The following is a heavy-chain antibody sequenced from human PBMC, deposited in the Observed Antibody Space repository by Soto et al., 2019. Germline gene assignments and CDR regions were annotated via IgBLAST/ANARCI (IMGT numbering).Heavy chain of an antibody. CDR2: ISSSGSTI. V-gene: IGHV3-11*01. CDR1: GFTFSDYY. CDR3: ARVVVAATFEY. D-gene: IGHD2-15*01. J-gene: IGHJ4*02. Sequence: GGALRLSCAPSGFTFSDYYMSWIRQAPGKGLEWVSYISSSGSTIYYAASVKGRFTISRDNAKNSLYLQMNSLRAEDTAVYYCARVVVAATFEYWGQGTLVTVSS.